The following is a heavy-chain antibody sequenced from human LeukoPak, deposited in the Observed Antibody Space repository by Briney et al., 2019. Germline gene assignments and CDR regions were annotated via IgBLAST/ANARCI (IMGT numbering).Heavy chain of an antibody. CDR1: GFTFSSYA. V-gene: IGHV3-23*01. CDR2: ISGSGGRT. D-gene: IGHD1-1*01. Sequence: GRSLRLSCAASGFTFSSYAMSWVRQAPGKGLEWVSAISGSGGRTYCADSVKGRFTISRDNAKNTVYLQMSSLRAEDTAVYYCAAWNQGLDYWGQGTLVTVSS. CDR3: AAWNQGLDY. J-gene: IGHJ4*02.